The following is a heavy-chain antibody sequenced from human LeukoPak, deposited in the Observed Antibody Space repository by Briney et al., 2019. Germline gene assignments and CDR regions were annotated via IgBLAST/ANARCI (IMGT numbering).Heavy chain of an antibody. CDR1: GVSISSSGYS. D-gene: IGHD1-7*01. CDR3: ATRLSGTQDY. V-gene: IGHV4-39*01. CDR2: IYYSGST. Sequence: SETLSLTCTVSGVSISSSGYSWDWIRQPPGKGLEWIGSIYYSGSTYYNPSLKSRVTISVDTSKNQFSLKLSSVTAADTAVYYCATRLSGTQDYWGQGTLVTVSS. J-gene: IGHJ4*02.